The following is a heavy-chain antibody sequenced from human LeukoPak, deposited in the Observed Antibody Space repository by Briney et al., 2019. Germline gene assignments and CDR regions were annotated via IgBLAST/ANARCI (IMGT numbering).Heavy chain of an antibody. CDR1: GYTFIRYN. D-gene: IGHD3-16*02. J-gene: IGHJ5*01. CDR2: INPSGGST. CDR3: ARVINEEGSRWFDS. V-gene: IGHV1-46*01. Sequence: ASVKVSCKASGYTFIRYNIHWLRQAPGQGLEWMGVINPSGGSTSHAQKFQGRVTLTRDTSTSTIYMEMSSLRSEDTAVYFCARVINEEGSRWFDSWGQGTLVTVSS.